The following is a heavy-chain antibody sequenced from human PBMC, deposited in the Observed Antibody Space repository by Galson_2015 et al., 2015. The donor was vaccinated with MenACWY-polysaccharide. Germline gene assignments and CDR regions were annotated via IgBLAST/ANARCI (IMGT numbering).Heavy chain of an antibody. D-gene: IGHD3-9*01. CDR1: GYSFHSYG. CDR3: ARTLPAEYYDSTGQGYFGM. J-gene: IGHJ3*02. V-gene: IGHV1-18*01. CDR2: VRAYIDNA. Sequence: SVKVSCKASGYSFHSYGITWVRQAPGQGLEWMGWVRAYIDNANYAQKFQGRVTMTTDTSTTTAYMELRSLRSDDTAVYFCARTLPAEYYDSTGQGYFGMWGQGTMVIVSS.